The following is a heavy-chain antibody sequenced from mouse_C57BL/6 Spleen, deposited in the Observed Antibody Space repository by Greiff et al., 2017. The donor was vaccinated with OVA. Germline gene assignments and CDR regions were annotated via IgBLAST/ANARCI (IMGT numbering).Heavy chain of an antibody. V-gene: IGHV1-76*01. Sequence: QVQLQQPGAELVRPGASVKLSCKASGYTFTDYYINWVKQRPGQGLEWIARIYPGSGNTYYNEKFKSKATLTAEKSSSTSYMQLSSLTSEDSAVYFCARSGTTQALDYWGQGTTLTVSS. CDR3: ARSGTTQALDY. CDR2: IYPGSGNT. J-gene: IGHJ2*01. CDR1: GYTFTDYY. D-gene: IGHD3-2*02.